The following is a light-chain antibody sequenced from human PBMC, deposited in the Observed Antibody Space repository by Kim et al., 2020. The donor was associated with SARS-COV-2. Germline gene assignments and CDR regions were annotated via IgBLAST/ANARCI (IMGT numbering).Light chain of an antibody. CDR1: QSVSGN. CDR3: QQYSNWPPRT. V-gene: IGKV3D-15*01. J-gene: IGKJ1*01. Sequence: DIVMTQSPATLSVSPGERATLSCRASQSVSGNLAWYQQKPGQAPRLLIYGASTRATGIPVRFSGSGSGTLFTLTISNLQPEDSAVYFCQQYSNWPPRTFGRGTKVDIK. CDR2: GAS.